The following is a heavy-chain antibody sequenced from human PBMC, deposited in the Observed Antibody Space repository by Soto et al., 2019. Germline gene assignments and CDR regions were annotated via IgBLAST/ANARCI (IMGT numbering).Heavy chain of an antibody. V-gene: IGHV3-23*01. CDR3: AKGDILILYFIVEYFQH. D-gene: IGHD3-9*01. J-gene: IGHJ1*01. CDR1: GFTFISYA. CDR2: ISGSGGST. Sequence: PGGSLRLSCAASGFTFISYAMSWVRQAPGKGLEWVSAISGSGGSTYYADSVKGRFTISRDNSKNTLYLQMNSLRAEDTAVYYCAKGDILILYFIVEYFQHLGQGTLVTVS.